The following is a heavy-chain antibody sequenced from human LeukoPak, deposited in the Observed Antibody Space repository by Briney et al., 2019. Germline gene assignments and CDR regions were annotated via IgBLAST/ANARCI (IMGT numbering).Heavy chain of an antibody. J-gene: IGHJ4*02. CDR2: ISSSGSTI. D-gene: IGHD2-8*01. CDR1: GFTFSDYS. Sequence: PGGSLRVSCAASGFTFSDYSMNWVRQAPGKGLEWVSYISSSGSTIYYADSVKGRFTISRDNAKNSLYLQMNSLRAEDTAVYYCARASAECAVKCMYYFDYWGQGTLVTVSS. CDR3: ARASAECAVKCMYYFDY. V-gene: IGHV3-48*04.